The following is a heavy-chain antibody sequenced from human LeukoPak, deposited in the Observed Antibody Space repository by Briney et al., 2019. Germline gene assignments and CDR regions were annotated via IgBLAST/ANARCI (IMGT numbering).Heavy chain of an antibody. CDR2: ISSSGDTI. CDR3: ARDVGGDLIDF. D-gene: IGHD2-21*02. CDR1: AFTFSDYE. V-gene: IGHV3-48*03. J-gene: IGHJ4*02. Sequence: GGSLRLSCAASAFTFSDYEMNWVRQAPGKGLEWVSYISSSGDTIYYADSVKGRFTISRDNAKNSLYLQMNSLRAEDTAVYYCARDVGGDLIDFWGQRTLVTVSS.